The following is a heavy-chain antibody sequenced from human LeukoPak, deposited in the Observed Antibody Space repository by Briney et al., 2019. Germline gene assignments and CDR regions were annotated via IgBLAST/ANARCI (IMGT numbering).Heavy chain of an antibody. CDR3: ARVALYNGHDYFDY. Sequence: PSETLSLTCTVSGGSIRDYYCSWIRQSAGKGLEWIGRIYTNGITYYNPSLQSRVTMSLGTSESQFSLWLSSVTAADTAVYYCARVALYNGHDYFDYWGQGALVTVSS. CDR2: IYTNGIT. V-gene: IGHV4-4*07. D-gene: IGHD5-12*01. CDR1: GGSIRDYY. J-gene: IGHJ4*02.